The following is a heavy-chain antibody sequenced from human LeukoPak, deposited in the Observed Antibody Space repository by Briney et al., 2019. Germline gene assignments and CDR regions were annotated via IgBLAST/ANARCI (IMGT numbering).Heavy chain of an antibody. Sequence: GGSLRLSCAASGFTFSSYWMSWVRQAPGKGLEWVAVISYDGSNKYYADSVKGRFTISRDNSKNTLYLQMNSLRAEDTAVYYCAKIGPIDYWGQGTLVTVSS. CDR3: AKIGPIDY. CDR1: GFTFSSYW. CDR2: ISYDGSNK. V-gene: IGHV3-30*18. J-gene: IGHJ4*02.